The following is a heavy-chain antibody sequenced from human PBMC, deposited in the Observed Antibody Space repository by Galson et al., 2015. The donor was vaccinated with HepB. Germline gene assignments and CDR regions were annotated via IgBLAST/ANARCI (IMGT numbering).Heavy chain of an antibody. D-gene: IGHD5/OR15-5a*01. V-gene: IGHV1-69*04. CDR2: IIPILGIA. CDR1: GGTFSSYA. Sequence: SVKVSCKASGGTFSSYAISWVRQAPGQGLEWMGRIIPILGIANYAQKFQGRVTITADKSTSTAYMELSSLRSEDTAVYYCARDSSTESFDYWGQGTLVTVSS. CDR3: ARDSSTESFDY. J-gene: IGHJ4*02.